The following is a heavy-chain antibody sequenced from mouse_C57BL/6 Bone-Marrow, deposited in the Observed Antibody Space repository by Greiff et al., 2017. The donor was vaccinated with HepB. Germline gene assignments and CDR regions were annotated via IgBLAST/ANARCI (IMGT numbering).Heavy chain of an antibody. CDR3: ARSGLGLGLRRGFAY. CDR1: GYTFTSYW. D-gene: IGHD2-4*01. V-gene: IGHV1-69*01. CDR2: IDPSDSYT. J-gene: IGHJ3*01. Sequence: VQLQQPGAELVMPGASVKLSCKASGYTFTSYWMHWVKQRPGQGLEWIGEIDPSDSYTNYNQKFKGKSTLTVDKSSSTAYMQLSSLTSEDSAVYYCARSGLGLGLRRGFAYWGQGTLVTVSA.